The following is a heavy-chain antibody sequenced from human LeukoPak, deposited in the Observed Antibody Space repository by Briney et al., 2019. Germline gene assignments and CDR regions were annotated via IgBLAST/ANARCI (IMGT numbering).Heavy chain of an antibody. CDR3: AKDRDGSGSYFDY. V-gene: IGHV3-30*18. CDR1: GFTFSTYG. CDR2: ISYDGNNK. J-gene: IGHJ4*02. Sequence: GGSLRLSSAASGFTFSTYGMHWVRQAPGKGLEWVAVISYDGNNKYYADSVEGQFTISRDNSKSTLFLQMNSLRGEDAAVYYCAKDRDGSGSYFDYWGQGTLVTVSS. D-gene: IGHD3-10*01.